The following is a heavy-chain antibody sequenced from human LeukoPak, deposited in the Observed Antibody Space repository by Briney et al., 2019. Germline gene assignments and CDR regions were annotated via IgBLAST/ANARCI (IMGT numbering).Heavy chain of an antibody. V-gene: IGHV5-51*01. D-gene: IGHD6-13*01. Sequence: GASLKISCKGSGSRFTNYWIGWVRQMPGKGLEWMGIIYPGDSDTRYSPSFRGQVTISADKSISTAYLQWSTLKASDTAMYYCARFENSWYGDYWGQGTLVTVSS. CDR2: IYPGDSDT. CDR3: ARFENSWYGDY. J-gene: IGHJ4*02. CDR1: GSRFTNYW.